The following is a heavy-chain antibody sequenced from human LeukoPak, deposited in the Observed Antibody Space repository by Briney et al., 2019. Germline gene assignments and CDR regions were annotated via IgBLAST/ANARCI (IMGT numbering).Heavy chain of an antibody. Sequence: GGSLRLSCATSGLTVSSDYMSWFRQAPGKGLEWVSLIYSGGNTHYADSVKGRFTISRDNSKNTLYLQMNSLRAEDTAIYYCAREALDGWGQGTLVTVSS. J-gene: IGHJ4*02. D-gene: IGHD3-16*02. V-gene: IGHV3-53*01. CDR1: GLTVSSDY. CDR3: AREALDG. CDR2: IYSGGNT.